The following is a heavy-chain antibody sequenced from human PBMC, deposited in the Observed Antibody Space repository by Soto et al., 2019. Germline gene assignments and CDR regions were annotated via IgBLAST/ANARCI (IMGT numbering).Heavy chain of an antibody. D-gene: IGHD2-2*01. CDR3: AKGWKGRGGYCGSTSCYADY. V-gene: IGHV3-23*01. J-gene: IGHJ4*02. Sequence: EVQLLESGGGLVQPGGSLRLSCAASGFTFSSYAMSWVRQASGKGLEWVSAISGRGGSTYYADSVKGRFTISRDNSKNTLYLQMNSLRAEDTAVYYCAKGWKGRGGYCGSTSCYADYWGQGTLVTVSS. CDR2: ISGRGGST. CDR1: GFTFSSYA.